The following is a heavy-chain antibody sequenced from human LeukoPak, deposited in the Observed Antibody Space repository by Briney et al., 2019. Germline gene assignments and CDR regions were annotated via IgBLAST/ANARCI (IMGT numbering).Heavy chain of an antibody. D-gene: IGHD3-22*01. CDR3: ARDRGWRSSGYLYYFDF. Sequence: GGSLRLSCAASGFTFSSYWMSWVRQAPGEGLEWVASIKGDGSEKYYVDSVKGRFTISRDNAKNSLYLQMNSLRAEDTAVYYCARDRGWRSSGYLYYFDFWGQGTLVTVSS. CDR2: IKGDGSEK. J-gene: IGHJ4*02. CDR1: GFTFSSYW. V-gene: IGHV3-7*01.